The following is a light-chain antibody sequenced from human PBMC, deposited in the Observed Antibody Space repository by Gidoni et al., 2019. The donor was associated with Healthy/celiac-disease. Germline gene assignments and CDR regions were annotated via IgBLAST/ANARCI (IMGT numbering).Light chain of an antibody. Sequence: QSVLTHPPSVSGPQAQRVTISCTGSSSNIGAGYDVHWYQQLPGTAPKLLIYGNSNRPSGVPDRFSGSKSGTSASLAITGLQAEDEADYYCQSYDSSLSGFYVFGTGTKVTVL. CDR1: SSNIGAGYD. CDR2: GNS. CDR3: QSYDSSLSGFYV. J-gene: IGLJ1*01. V-gene: IGLV1-40*01.